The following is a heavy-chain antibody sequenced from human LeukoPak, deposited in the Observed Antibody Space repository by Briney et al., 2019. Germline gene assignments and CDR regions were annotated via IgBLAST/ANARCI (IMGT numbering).Heavy chain of an antibody. CDR1: GFTFDDYA. Sequence: GGSLRLSCAASGFTFDDYAMHWVRQAPGKGLEWVSGISWNSGTIGYADSVKGRFTISRDNAKNSLYLQMNSLRAEDTAVYYCARVLDSSGYYLDYWGQGTLVTVSS. CDR2: ISWNSGTI. CDR3: ARVLDSSGYYLDY. J-gene: IGHJ4*02. V-gene: IGHV3-9*01. D-gene: IGHD3-22*01.